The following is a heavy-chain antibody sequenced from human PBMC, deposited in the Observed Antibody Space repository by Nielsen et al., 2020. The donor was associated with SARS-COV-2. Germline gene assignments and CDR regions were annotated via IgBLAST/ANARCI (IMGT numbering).Heavy chain of an antibody. CDR3: ATGGGDYGDYNYFDL. V-gene: IGHV3-9*01. CDR1: GFTFDDYA. CDR2: ISWNSGSI. J-gene: IGHJ2*01. Sequence: SLKISCAASGFTFDDYAMHWVRQAPGKGLEWVSGISWNSGSIGYADSVKGRFTISRDNAKNSLYLQMNSLRAEDTALYYCATGGGDYGDYNYFDLWGRGTLVTVSS. D-gene: IGHD4-17*01.